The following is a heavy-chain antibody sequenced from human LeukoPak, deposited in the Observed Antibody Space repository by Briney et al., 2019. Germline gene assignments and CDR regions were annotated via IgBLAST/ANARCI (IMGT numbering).Heavy chain of an antibody. D-gene: IGHD4-17*01. CDR3: ARNYGDYAGMDV. CDR2: INHSGST. CDR1: GGSFSGYY. Sequence: SETLSLTCAVYGGSFSGYYWSWIRQLPGKGLEWIGEINHSGSTNYNPSLKSRVTISVDTSKNQFSLKLSSVTAADTAVYYCARNYGDYAGMDVWGQGTTVTVSS. J-gene: IGHJ6*02. V-gene: IGHV4-34*01.